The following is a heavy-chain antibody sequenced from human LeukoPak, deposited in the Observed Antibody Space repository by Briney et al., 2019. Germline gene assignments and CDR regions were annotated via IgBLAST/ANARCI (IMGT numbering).Heavy chain of an antibody. V-gene: IGHV4-4*02. D-gene: IGHD6-13*01. CDR3: ASSGGIAITESWFDP. CDR2: IYHSGST. J-gene: IGHJ5*02. Sequence: SGTLSLTCAVSGGSISSSDWWSWVRQPPGKGLEWIGEIYHSGSTNYNPSLKSRVTISVDKSKNQFSLKLSSVTAADTAVYYCASSGGIAITESWFDPWGQGTLVTVSS. CDR1: GGSISSSDW.